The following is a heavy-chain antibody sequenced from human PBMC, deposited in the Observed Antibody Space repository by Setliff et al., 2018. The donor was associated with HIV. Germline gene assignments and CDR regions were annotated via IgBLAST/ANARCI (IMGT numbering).Heavy chain of an antibody. CDR3: ARARYIVIRGDAGMDV. CDR2: IYYSGST. Sequence: SETLSLTCTVSGGSISSYYWSWIRQPPGKGLEWIGYIYYSGSTNYNPSLKSRVTISVDTSENQVSLKLSSVTASDTAVYYCARARYIVIRGDAGMDVWGPGTTVTVSS. D-gene: IGHD3-10*01. V-gene: IGHV4-59*08. J-gene: IGHJ6*02. CDR1: GGSISSYY.